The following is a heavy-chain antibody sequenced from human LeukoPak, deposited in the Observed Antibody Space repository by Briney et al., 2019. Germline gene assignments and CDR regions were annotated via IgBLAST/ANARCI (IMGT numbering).Heavy chain of an antibody. CDR1: GFTVSSNY. J-gene: IGHJ4*02. V-gene: IGHV3-53*01. CDR2: IYSGGST. D-gene: IGHD3-22*01. CDR3: ARDGYSDSSGYDYPPSV. Sequence: GGSLRLSCAASGFTVSSNYMSWVRQAPGKGLEWVSVIYSGGSTYYADSVKGRFTISRDNSKNTLYLQMNSLRAEDTAVYYCARDGYSDSSGYDYPPSVWGQGTLVTVSS.